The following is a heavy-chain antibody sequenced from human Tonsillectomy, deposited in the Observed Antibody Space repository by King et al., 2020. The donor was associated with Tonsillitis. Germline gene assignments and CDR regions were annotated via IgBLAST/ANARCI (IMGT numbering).Heavy chain of an antibody. V-gene: IGHV3-23*04. J-gene: IGHJ6*02. CDR1: GFTFSSYA. CDR3: AKGYNWNYVGYYGMDV. D-gene: IGHD1-7*01. CDR2: ISGSGGST. Sequence: QLVQSGGGLVQPGGSLRLSCAASGFTFSSYAMSWVRQAPGKGLEWVSAISGSGGSTYYADSVKGRFTISRDNSKNTLYLQMNSLRAEDTAVYYCAKGYNWNYVGYYGMDVWGHGTTVTVSS.